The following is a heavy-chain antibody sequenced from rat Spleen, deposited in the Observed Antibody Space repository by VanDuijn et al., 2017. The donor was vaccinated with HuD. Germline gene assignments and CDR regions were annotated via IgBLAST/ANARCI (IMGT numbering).Heavy chain of an antibody. CDR3: ASLRMSY. V-gene: IGHV5-25*01. D-gene: IGHD1-12*01. CDR2: ITSGGSNT. J-gene: IGHJ2*01. CDR1: GFTFSSFA. Sequence: EVQLVESGGGLVQPGRSLKLSCAASGFTFSSFAMAWVRQAPKKGLEWVATITSGGSNTYYPDSVKGRFTISRDNAKSTLYLQMDSLRSEDTATYYCASLRMSYWGQGVMVTVSS.